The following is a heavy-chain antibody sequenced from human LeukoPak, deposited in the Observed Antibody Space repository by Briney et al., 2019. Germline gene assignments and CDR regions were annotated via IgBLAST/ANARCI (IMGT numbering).Heavy chain of an antibody. V-gene: IGHV3-21*04. J-gene: IGHJ4*02. CDR3: AKGEQWQQTPFDY. CDR2: ISGSRSNI. CDR1: GFTFSSYY. D-gene: IGHD6-19*01. Sequence: GGSLRLSCAASGFTFSSYYMKWVRQAPGKGLEWVSSISGSRSNIYYADSVKGRFTISRDNSKNTLYLQMNSLRAEDTAVYYCAKGEQWQQTPFDYWGQGTLVTVSS.